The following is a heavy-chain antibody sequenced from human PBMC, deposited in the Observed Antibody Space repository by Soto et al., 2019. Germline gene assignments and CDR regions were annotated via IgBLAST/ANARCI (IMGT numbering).Heavy chain of an antibody. V-gene: IGHV1-18*01. CDR1: GYTFTSYG. Sequence: QVQLVQSGAEVKKPGASVKVSCKASGYTFTSYGISWVRQAPGQGLEWMGWISAYNGNTNYAQKLQGRVTMTTDTATSTAYMELRSLRSDDTAVYYCARVGAYDFWSGWSVSGYYYGMDVWGQGTTVTVSS. D-gene: IGHD3-3*01. J-gene: IGHJ6*02. CDR3: ARVGAYDFWSGWSVSGYYYGMDV. CDR2: ISAYNGNT.